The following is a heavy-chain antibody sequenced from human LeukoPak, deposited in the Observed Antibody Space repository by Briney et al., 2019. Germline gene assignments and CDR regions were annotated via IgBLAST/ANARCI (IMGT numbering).Heavy chain of an antibody. V-gene: IGHV4-39*07. CDR1: GGSISSSSYY. CDR2: IYYSGST. Sequence: SETLSLTCTVSGGSISSSSYYWGWIRQPPGKGLEWIGSIYYSGSTYYNPSLKSRVTISVDTSKNQFSLKLSSVTAADTAVYYCARGVYYYDSSRRYYFDYWGQGTLVTVSS. J-gene: IGHJ4*02. CDR3: ARGVYYYDSSRRYYFDY. D-gene: IGHD3-22*01.